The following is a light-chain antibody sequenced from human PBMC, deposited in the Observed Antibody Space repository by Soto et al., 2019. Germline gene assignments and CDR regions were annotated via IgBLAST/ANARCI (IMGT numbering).Light chain of an antibody. J-gene: IGLJ2*01. Sequence: SYELTQPPSVSVSPGQTARITCSGDALAKQYAYWYQQKAGQAPVLVIYKDSERPSGIPERFSGSSSGTTVTLTISGVQAEDEADYYCQSADSSGTYVVFGGGTKVTVL. CDR1: ALAKQY. V-gene: IGLV3-25*03. CDR3: QSADSSGTYVV. CDR2: KDS.